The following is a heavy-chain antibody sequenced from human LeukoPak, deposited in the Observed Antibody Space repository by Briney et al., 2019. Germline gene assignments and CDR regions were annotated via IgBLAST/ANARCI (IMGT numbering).Heavy chain of an antibody. Sequence: ASVKVSCKASGYTFTGYYMHWVRQAPGQGLEWMGWINPNSGGTNYAQKFQGRVAMTRDTSISTAYMELSRLRSDDTAVYYCARGTPRIAVAEYYYYMDVWGKGTTVTISS. V-gene: IGHV1-2*02. CDR1: GYTFTGYY. CDR3: ARGTPRIAVAEYYYYMDV. CDR2: INPNSGGT. D-gene: IGHD6-19*01. J-gene: IGHJ6*03.